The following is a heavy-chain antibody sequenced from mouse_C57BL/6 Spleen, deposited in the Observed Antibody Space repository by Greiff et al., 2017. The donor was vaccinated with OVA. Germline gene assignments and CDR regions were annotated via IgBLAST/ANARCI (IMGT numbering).Heavy chain of an antibody. CDR2: ISDGGSYT. CDR1: GFTFSSYA. V-gene: IGHV5-4*01. Sequence: EVQLVESGGGLVKPGGSLKLSCAASGFTFSSYAMSWVRQTPEKRLEWVATISDGGSYTYYPDNVKGRFTIARDNAKNNLYLQMSHLKSEDTAMYYCARAYGYDGFAYWGQVALVTVSA. D-gene: IGHD2-2*01. CDR3: ARAYGYDGFAY. J-gene: IGHJ3*01.